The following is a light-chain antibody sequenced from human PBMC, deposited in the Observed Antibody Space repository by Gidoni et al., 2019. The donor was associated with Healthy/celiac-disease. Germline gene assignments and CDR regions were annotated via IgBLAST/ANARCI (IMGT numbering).Light chain of an antibody. CDR1: QGISSY. V-gene: IGKV1-9*01. J-gene: IGKJ2*03. CDR2: AAS. CDR3: QQLNSYPRS. Sequence: DIPLTQSPSFLSASVGDRVTIPCRASQGISSYLAWYQQKPGKAPKLLIYAASTVQSGVPSRFSGSGSGTEFTLTISSLQPEDFATYYCQQLNSYPRSFGQGTKLEIK.